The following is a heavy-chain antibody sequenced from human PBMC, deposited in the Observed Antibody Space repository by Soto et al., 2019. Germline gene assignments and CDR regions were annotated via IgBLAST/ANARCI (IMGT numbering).Heavy chain of an antibody. CDR1: GFTFTRYS. V-gene: IGHV3-21*06. Sequence: GGSLRLSCAASGFTFTRYSMNWVRQAPGKGLEWVSSISSTTNYIYYGDSMKGRFTISRDNAKNSLYLEMNSLRAEDTAVYYCARESEDLTANFDYWGQGTLVTVSS. CDR2: ISSTTNYI. J-gene: IGHJ4*02. CDR3: ARESEDLTANFDY.